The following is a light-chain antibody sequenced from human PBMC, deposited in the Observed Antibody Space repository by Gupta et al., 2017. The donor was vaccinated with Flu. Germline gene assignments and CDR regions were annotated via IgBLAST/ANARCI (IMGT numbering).Light chain of an antibody. V-gene: IGLV2-14*01. CDR3: SSETSSSTLYV. J-gene: IGLJ1*01. Sequence: QTALPQPASVSASPGQSITISCTGTSSDVGGYNYVSWYQQHPGKAPKLMIYEVSNRPSGVANRFSGSKSGNTASLTIAGLQAEDEADYYCSSETSSSTLYVFGTGTKVTVL. CDR2: EVS. CDR1: SSDVGGYNY.